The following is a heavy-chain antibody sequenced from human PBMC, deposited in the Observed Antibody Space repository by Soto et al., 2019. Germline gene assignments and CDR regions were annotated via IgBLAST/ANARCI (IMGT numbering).Heavy chain of an antibody. J-gene: IGHJ4*02. CDR2: ITVNSGNT. CDR1: GYSFINYG. V-gene: IGHV1-18*04. D-gene: IGHD6-19*01. CDR3: GRGLGGGWYYFDY. Sequence: ASVKVSCKASGYSFINYGIGWVRQAPGQGLEWMGWITVNSGNTNYPQKFQGRVTMTTDTSTSTAYMELRSLTSDDTAVYYCGRGLGGGWYYFDYWGPGTLVTVSS.